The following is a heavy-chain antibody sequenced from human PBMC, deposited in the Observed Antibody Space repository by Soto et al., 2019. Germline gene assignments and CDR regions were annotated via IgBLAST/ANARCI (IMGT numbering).Heavy chain of an antibody. CDR3: ARDAYSGYDWTGADPNYYYYGMDV. V-gene: IGHV3-21*01. Sequence: GGSLRLSCAASGFTFSSYSMNWVRQAPGKGLEWVSSISSSSSYIYYADSVKGRFTISRDNAKNSLYLQMNSLRAEDTAVYYCARDAYSGYDWTGADPNYYYYGMDVWGQGTTVTVSS. CDR1: GFTFSSYS. CDR2: ISSSSSYI. D-gene: IGHD5-12*01. J-gene: IGHJ6*02.